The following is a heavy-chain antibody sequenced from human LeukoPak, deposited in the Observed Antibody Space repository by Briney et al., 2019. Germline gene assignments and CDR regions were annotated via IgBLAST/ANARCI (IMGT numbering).Heavy chain of an antibody. J-gene: IGHJ6*02. D-gene: IGHD2-2*01. CDR1: GFTFSSYW. V-gene: IGHV3-7*01. CDR3: ARASYCSSTSCNYYYYGMDV. Sequence: GGSLRLSCAASGFTFSSYWMSWVRQAPGKGREWVANIKQDGSEKYYVDSVKGRFTISRDNAKNSLYLQMNSLRAEDTAVYYCARASYCSSTSCNYYYYGMDVWGQGTTVTVSS. CDR2: IKQDGSEK.